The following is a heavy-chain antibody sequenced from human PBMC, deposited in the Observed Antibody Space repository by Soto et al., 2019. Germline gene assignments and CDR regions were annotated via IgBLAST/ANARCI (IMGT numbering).Heavy chain of an antibody. CDR3: ERGVVVVAATYGMDV. V-gene: IGHV3-64*01. J-gene: IGHJ6*02. D-gene: IGHD2-15*01. Sequence: EVQLVESGGGLVQPGGSLRLSCAASGFTFSSYAMHWVRQAPGKGLEYVSAISSNGGSTYYANSVKGRFTISRDNSKNTLYLQMGSLRAEDMAVYYCERGVVVVAATYGMDVWGQGTTVTVSS. CDR1: GFTFSSYA. CDR2: ISSNGGST.